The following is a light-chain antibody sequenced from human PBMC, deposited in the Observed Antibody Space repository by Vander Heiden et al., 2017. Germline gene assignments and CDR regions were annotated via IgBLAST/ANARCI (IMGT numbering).Light chain of an antibody. J-gene: IGKJ2*01. CDR3: QQYGSSPYT. V-gene: IGKV3-20*01. Sequence: ELVLTQSPGTLSLSPGERATISCKASLRVSSSYLAWYQQKPGQAPRLLIYGASSRATGIPDRFSGSGSGTDFTLTISRLEPEDVAVYYCQQYGSSPYTFGQGTKLEIK. CDR2: GAS. CDR1: LRVSSSY.